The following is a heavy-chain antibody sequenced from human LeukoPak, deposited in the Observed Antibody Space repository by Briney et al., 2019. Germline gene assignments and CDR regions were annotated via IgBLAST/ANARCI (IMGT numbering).Heavy chain of an antibody. Sequence: GGSLRLSCEASGFTFSDNWMHWVRQAPGKGLVWVSRINIDGSSTTYADSVKGRFTISRDNAKNTLYLQMNSLRAEDTAVYYCAKADYDRSGYSFARIFQHWGQGTLVTVSS. CDR2: INIDGSST. CDR1: GFTFSDNW. D-gene: IGHD3-22*01. J-gene: IGHJ1*01. V-gene: IGHV3-74*01. CDR3: AKADYDRSGYSFARIFQH.